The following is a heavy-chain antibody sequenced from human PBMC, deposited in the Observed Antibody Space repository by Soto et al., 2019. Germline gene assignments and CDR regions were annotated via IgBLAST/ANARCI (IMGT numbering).Heavy chain of an antibody. CDR3: ARESEDLTSDFDY. Sequence: GGSLRLSCAASGFTFTRYSMNWVRQAPGEGLECVSSISSTTNYIYYGDSMKGRFTISRDNAKNSLYLEMNSLRAEDTAVYYCARESEDLTSDFDYWCQGTLVTVSS. CDR1: GFTFTRYS. V-gene: IGHV3-21*06. J-gene: IGHJ4*02. CDR2: ISSTTNYI.